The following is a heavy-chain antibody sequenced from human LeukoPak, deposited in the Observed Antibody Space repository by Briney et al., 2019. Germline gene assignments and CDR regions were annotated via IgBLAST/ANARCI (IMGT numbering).Heavy chain of an antibody. CDR1: GGTFSSYA. V-gene: IGHV1-69*06. CDR3: ARVGSGWSLGFDY. D-gene: IGHD6-19*01. Sequence: SVKVSCKASGGTFSSYAISWVRQAPGQGLEWMGGIIPIFGTANYAQKFQGRVTITADKSTSTAYMELSSLRSEDTAVYNCARVGSGWSLGFDYWGQGTLVTVSS. CDR2: IIPIFGTA. J-gene: IGHJ4*02.